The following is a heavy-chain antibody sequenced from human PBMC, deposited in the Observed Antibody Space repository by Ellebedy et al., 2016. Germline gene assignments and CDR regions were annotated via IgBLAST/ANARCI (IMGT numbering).Heavy chain of an antibody. Sequence: GGSLRLXXAASGFSFSYYTMNWARQAPGMGLEWISFITSEGDYTEYADSVRGRFTISRDNAKNSLSLQMDSLRADDTAVYYCARDGRYCTGGTCYLYWGQGALVTVSS. V-gene: IGHV3-21*04. J-gene: IGHJ4*02. D-gene: IGHD2-15*01. CDR1: GFSFSYYT. CDR2: ITSEGDYT. CDR3: ARDGRYCTGGTCYLY.